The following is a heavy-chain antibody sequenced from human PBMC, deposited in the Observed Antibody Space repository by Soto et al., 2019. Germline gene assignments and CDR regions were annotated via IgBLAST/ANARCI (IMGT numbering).Heavy chain of an antibody. CDR3: AERELAYGLDV. CDR2: VTGGNGDT. Sequence: QVQLVQSGAEVKEPGASVKVSCRASGYTFMSHVMHWVRQAPGQRLEWMGWVTGGNGDTKYSQNFQDRVTITRDTSATTAYMELSSLRSEDTAVYYCAERELAYGLDVWGQGTTVTVSS. J-gene: IGHJ6*02. CDR1: GYTFMSHV. V-gene: IGHV1-3*01.